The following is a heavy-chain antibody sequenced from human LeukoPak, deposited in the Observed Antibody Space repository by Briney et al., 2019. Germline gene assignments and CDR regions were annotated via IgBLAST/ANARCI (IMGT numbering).Heavy chain of an antibody. D-gene: IGHD7-27*01. CDR2: IYYSGST. CDR3: ARGFRGDNFDY. Sequence: SETLSLTCTVSGGSISSSSYYWGWIRQPPGKGLEWIGSIYYSGSTYYNPSLRSRVTISVDTSKNQFSLKLSSVTAADTAVYFCARGFRGDNFDYWGQGTLVTVSS. V-gene: IGHV4-39*07. J-gene: IGHJ4*02. CDR1: GGSISSSSYY.